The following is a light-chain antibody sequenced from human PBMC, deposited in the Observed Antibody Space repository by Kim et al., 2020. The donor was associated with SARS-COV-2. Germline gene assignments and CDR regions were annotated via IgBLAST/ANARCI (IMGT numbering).Light chain of an antibody. CDR1: NSNIGAGYD. CDR3: QSYDSSLSGWV. CDR2: GNS. V-gene: IGLV1-40*01. J-gene: IGLJ3*02. Sequence: QPVLTQPPSVSGAPGQRVTISCTGSNSNIGAGYDVHWYQQLPGTAPKLLIYGNSNRPSGVPDRFSGSKSGTSASLAITGLQAEDEADYYCQSYDSSLSGWVFGGGTQLTVL.